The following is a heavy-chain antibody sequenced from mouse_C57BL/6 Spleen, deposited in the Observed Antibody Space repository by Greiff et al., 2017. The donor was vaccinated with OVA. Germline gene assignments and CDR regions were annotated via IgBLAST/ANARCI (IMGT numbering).Heavy chain of an antibody. V-gene: IGHV1-15*01. CDR3: TRGGSNYVAMGY. CDR2: IDPETGGT. D-gene: IGHD2-5*01. CDR1: GYTFTDYE. Sequence: VQLQQSGAELVRPGASVTLSCKASGYTFTDYEMHWVKQTPVHGLEWIGAIDPETGGTAYNQKFKGKAILTADKSSSTAYMELRSLTSEDSAVYYCTRGGSNYVAMGYWGQGTSVTVSS. J-gene: IGHJ4*01.